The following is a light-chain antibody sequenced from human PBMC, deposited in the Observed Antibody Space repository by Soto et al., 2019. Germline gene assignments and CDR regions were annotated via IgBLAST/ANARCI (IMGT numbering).Light chain of an antibody. CDR1: QSISSW. Sequence: DIQMTQSPSTLSASVGDRVTITCRASQSISSWLAWYQQKPGKDPKFLIYKASSLESGVPSRFSGSGSGTEFTLTISSLQPDDFATYYCQQYNRYPVTFGQGTKVEIK. V-gene: IGKV1-5*03. CDR3: QQYNRYPVT. CDR2: KAS. J-gene: IGKJ1*01.